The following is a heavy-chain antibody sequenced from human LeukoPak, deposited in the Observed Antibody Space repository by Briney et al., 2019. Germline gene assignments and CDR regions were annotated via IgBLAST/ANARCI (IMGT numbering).Heavy chain of an antibody. CDR2: INPNNGGT. J-gene: IGHJ4*02. CDR3: AREPGDGGYDNFDY. D-gene: IGHD5-12*01. Sequence: ASVKVSCKASGYTFTGYYMHWVRHAPGQGLEWMGWINPNNGGTHYAQKFQGRVTMTRDTSISTAYMELSRLRSDDTAVYYCAREPGDGGYDNFDYWGQGTLVTVSS. CDR1: GYTFTGYY. V-gene: IGHV1-2*02.